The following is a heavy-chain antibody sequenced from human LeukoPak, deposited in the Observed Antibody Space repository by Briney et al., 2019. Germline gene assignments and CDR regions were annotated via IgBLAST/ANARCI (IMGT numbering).Heavy chain of an antibody. Sequence: ASVKVSCKASGYTFTSYYMHWVRQAPGQGLEWMGIINPSAAGTSYAQKFQGRVTMTRDTSKNQFSLKLSSVTAADTAVYYCARDYRIAAADNWFDPWGQGTLVTVSS. V-gene: IGHV1-46*01. CDR2: INPSAAGT. D-gene: IGHD6-13*01. CDR1: GYTFTSYY. J-gene: IGHJ5*02. CDR3: ARDYRIAAADNWFDP.